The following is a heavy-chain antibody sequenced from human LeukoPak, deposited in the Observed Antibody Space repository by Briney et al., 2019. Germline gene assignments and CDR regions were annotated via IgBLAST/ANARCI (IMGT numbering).Heavy chain of an antibody. V-gene: IGHV4-59*01. CDR1: GGSISSYY. CDR3: ARGGSPYYDSSGYYYRERDAFDI. J-gene: IGHJ3*02. D-gene: IGHD3-22*01. Sequence: SETLSLTCSVSGGSISSYYWSWIRQPPGKGLEWIGYIYYSGSTNYNPSLKSRVTISVDTSKNQFSLKLSSVTAADTAVYYCARGGSPYYDSSGYYYRERDAFDIWGQGTMVTVSS. CDR2: IYYSGST.